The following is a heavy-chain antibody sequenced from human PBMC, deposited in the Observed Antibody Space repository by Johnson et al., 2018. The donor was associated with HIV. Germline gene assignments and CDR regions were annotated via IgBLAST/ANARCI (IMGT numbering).Heavy chain of an antibody. CDR2: ISGSGGST. J-gene: IGHJ3*02. V-gene: IGHV3-23*04. CDR3: ARAYSSSWYRDDAFDI. CDR1: GFTFSSYA. D-gene: IGHD6-13*01. Sequence: VQLVESGGGLVQPGGSLRLSCAASGFTFSSYAMSWVRQAPGKGLEWVSAISGSGGSTYYADSVKGRFTISRDNSKNTLYLQMNSLRAEDTAVYCCARAYSSSWYRDDAFDIWGQGTMVTVSS.